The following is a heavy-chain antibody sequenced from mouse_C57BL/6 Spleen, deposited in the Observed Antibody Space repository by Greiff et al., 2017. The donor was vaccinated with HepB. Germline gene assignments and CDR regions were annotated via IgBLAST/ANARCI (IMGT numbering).Heavy chain of an antibody. Sequence: VQLQQSGAELVKPGASVKLSCTASGFNIKDYYMHWVKQRTEQGLEWIGRIDPEDGATKYAPKFQGKATITADTSSNTAYLQLSSLTSEDTAVYYCARWYYYGSSPYYFDYWGQGTTLTVSS. CDR3: ARWYYYGSSPYYFDY. J-gene: IGHJ2*01. CDR1: GFNIKDYY. V-gene: IGHV14-2*01. D-gene: IGHD1-1*01. CDR2: IDPEDGAT.